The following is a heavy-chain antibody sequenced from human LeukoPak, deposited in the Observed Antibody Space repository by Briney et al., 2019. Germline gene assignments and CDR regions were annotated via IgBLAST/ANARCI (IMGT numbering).Heavy chain of an antibody. D-gene: IGHD3-16*02. CDR1: GGSISSSNW. J-gene: IGHJ4*02. V-gene: IGHV4-4*02. CDR3: ARHRDYVWGSYRPRSPSSFDY. Sequence: SETLSLTCAVSGGSISSSNWWSWVRQPPGKGLEWIGEIYHSGSTNYNPSLKSRVTISVDTSKNQFSLKLSSVTAADTAVYYCARHRDYVWGSYRPRSPSSFDYWGQGTLVTVSS. CDR2: IYHSGST.